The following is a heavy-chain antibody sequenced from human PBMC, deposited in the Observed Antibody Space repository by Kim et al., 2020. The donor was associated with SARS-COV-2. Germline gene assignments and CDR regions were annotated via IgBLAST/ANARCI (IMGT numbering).Heavy chain of an antibody. J-gene: IGHJ3*02. D-gene: IGHD6-13*01. Sequence: GESLKISCKGSGYSFTSYWISWVRQMPGKGLEWMGRIDPSDSYTNYSPSFQGHVTISADKSISTAYLQWSSLKASDTAMYYCARPLGAAAGDPQGHAFDIWGQGTMVTVSS. CDR1: GYSFTSYW. CDR3: ARPLGAAAGDPQGHAFDI. V-gene: IGHV5-10-1*01. CDR2: IDPSDSYT.